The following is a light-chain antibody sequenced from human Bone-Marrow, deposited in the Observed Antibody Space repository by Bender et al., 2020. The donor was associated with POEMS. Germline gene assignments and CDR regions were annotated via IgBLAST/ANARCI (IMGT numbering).Light chain of an antibody. CDR2: EGI. CDR1: SSDVGTYNL. CDR3: CSYAGSGSYV. V-gene: IGLV2-23*01. J-gene: IGLJ1*01. Sequence: QSALTQPASVSGSPGQSITISCTGTSSDVGTYNLVSWYQQHPGNVPKLIIYEGIKRPSGVSPRFSGSKSGNTASLTISGLQAEDEADYYCCSYAGSGSYVFGIGTKVTLL.